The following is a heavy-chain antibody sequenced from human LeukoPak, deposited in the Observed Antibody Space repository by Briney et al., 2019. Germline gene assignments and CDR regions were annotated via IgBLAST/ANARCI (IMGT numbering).Heavy chain of an antibody. CDR3: ARSASGNPVD. CDR1: GGSISSSSYY. J-gene: IGHJ4*02. Sequence: SETLSLTCTVSGGSISSSSYYWGWIRQPPGKGQEWIGSIYYSGSTYYNPSLKSRVTISVDTSKNQFSLKLSSVTAADTAVYYCARSASGNPVDWGQGTLVTVSS. V-gene: IGHV4-39*01. CDR2: IYYSGST. D-gene: IGHD1-26*01.